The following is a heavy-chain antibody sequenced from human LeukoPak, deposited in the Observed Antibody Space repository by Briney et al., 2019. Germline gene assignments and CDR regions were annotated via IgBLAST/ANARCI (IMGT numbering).Heavy chain of an antibody. CDR2: IIPIFGTA. J-gene: IGHJ5*02. Sequence: SVKVSCKASGGTFSSYAISWVRQAPGQGLEWMGGIIPIFGTANYAQKFQGRVTITAYESTSTAYMELSSLRSEDTAVYYCARESATMVRGVIGWFDPWGQGTLVTVSS. D-gene: IGHD3-10*01. CDR3: ARESATMVRGVIGWFDP. V-gene: IGHV1-69*13. CDR1: GGTFSSYA.